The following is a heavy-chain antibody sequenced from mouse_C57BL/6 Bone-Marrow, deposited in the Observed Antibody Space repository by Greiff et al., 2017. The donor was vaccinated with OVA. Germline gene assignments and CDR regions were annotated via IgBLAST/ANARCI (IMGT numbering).Heavy chain of an antibody. J-gene: IGHJ3*01. CDR1: GFSLTSYA. Sequence: QVQLQQSGPGLVAPSQSLSITCTVSGFSLTSYAISWVRQPPGKGLEWLGVIWTGGGTNYNSARKSRLSISKDNSKSQVFLKMNSLQTDDTARYYCARNRVNSPWFAYWGQGTLVTVSA. V-gene: IGHV2-9-1*01. D-gene: IGHD3-1*01. CDR2: IWTGGGT. CDR3: ARNRVNSPWFAY.